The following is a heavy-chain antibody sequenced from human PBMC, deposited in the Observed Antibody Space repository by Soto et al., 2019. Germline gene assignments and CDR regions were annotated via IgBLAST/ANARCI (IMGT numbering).Heavy chain of an antibody. CDR2: TFVTGAT. D-gene: IGHD3-10*01. Sequence: QVQLQESGPGLVKSSETLSLICFVSGEALGSGQSYWNWIRQAPGKGLEWIGQTFVTGATKCSASLKSRVTMSVDTSKSQISLTLTSVTAADSATYFCARGRSDSAGSSFGRRMDVWGQGTTVTVSS. CDR1: GEALGSGQSY. V-gene: IGHV4-61*01. J-gene: IGHJ6*02. CDR3: ARGRSDSAGSSFGRRMDV.